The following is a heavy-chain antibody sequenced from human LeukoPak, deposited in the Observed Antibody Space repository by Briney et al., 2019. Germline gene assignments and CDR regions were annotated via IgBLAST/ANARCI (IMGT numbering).Heavy chain of an antibody. Sequence: QPGGSLRLSCAASGFTFSSYAMSWVRQAPGKGLEWVSAISGSGGSTYYADSVKGRFTISRDNSKNTLYLQMNSLRAEATAVYYCAKDGIGYCTNGGCRYNWFDPRGQGTLVTVSS. V-gene: IGHV3-23*01. CDR1: GFTFSSYA. D-gene: IGHD2-8*01. CDR3: AKDGIGYCTNGGCRYNWFDP. J-gene: IGHJ5*02. CDR2: ISGSGGST.